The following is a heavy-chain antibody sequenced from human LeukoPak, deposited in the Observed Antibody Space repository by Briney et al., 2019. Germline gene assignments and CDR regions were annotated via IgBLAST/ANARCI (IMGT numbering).Heavy chain of an antibody. Sequence: GRCLTPSCAAAGFTFTSNAMGWVRQVPGEGMGWDSSVSGSGAGAFYADSGEGRFTTSRHNTKTTLDLHMDSLRAEDTAVYYCAKERFGVNYGDYAVDYWGQGTMVTVSS. D-gene: IGHD4-17*01. CDR2: VSGSGAGA. CDR3: AKERFGVNYGDYAVDY. CDR1: GFTFTSNA. J-gene: IGHJ4*02. V-gene: IGHV3-23*01.